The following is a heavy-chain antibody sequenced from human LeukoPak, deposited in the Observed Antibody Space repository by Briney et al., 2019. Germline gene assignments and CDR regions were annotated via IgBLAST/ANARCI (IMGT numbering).Heavy chain of an antibody. CDR3: ARDPTGRWAFDI. CDR2: IKLDGEK. V-gene: IGHV3-7*01. D-gene: IGHD3-10*01. CDR1: GFTFSSNW. J-gene: IGHJ3*02. Sequence: GGSLRLSCAVSGFTFSSNWINWVRQAPGRGLEWVASIKLDGEKYYVDSVKGRFTISRDNAKNSLYLQMNSLRDEDTAVYHCARDPTGRWAFDIWGQGTMVTVSS.